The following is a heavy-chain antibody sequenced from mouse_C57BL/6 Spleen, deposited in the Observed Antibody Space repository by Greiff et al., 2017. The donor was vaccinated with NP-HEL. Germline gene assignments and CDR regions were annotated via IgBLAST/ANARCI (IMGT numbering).Heavy chain of an antibody. V-gene: IGHV1-52*01. CDR3: ASRSSGYGYAMDY. D-gene: IGHD3-2*02. CDR1: GYTFTSYW. CDR2: IDPSDSET. J-gene: IGHJ4*01. Sequence: QVQLQQPGAELVRPGSSVKLSCKASGYTFTSYWMHWVKQRPIQGLEWIGNIDPSDSETHYNQKFKDKATLTVDKSSSTAYMQLSSLTSEDSAVYYCASRSSGYGYAMDYWGQGTSVTVSS.